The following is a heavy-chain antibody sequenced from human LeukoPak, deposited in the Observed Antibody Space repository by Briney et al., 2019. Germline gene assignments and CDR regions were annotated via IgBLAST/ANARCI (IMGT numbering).Heavy chain of an antibody. CDR3: ARGKRYYYGSGRHYYMDV. CDR2: MNPNSGNT. Sequence: ASVKVSCKASGYTFTSYYMHWVRQAPGQGLEWMGWMNPNSGNTGYAQKFQGRVTITRNTSISTAYMELSSLRSEDTAVYYCARGKRYYYGSGRHYYMDVWGKGTTVTVSS. D-gene: IGHD3-10*01. CDR1: GYTFTSYY. J-gene: IGHJ6*03. V-gene: IGHV1-8*03.